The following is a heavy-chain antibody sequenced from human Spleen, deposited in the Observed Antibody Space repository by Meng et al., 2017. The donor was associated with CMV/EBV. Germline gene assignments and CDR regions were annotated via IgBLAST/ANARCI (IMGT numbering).Heavy chain of an antibody. CDR1: GLTFSSYW. V-gene: IGHV3-7*01. D-gene: IGHD3-10*01. CDR3: ARDRGGYQLLGVFDV. CDR2: IKQDGSEK. Sequence: GESLKISCAASGLTFSSYWMNWVRQAPGKGLEWVANIKQDGSEKYYVDSVRGRFAISRDNAKSSLYLQMNSLRAEDTAVYYCARDRGGYQLLGVFDVWGQGTMVTVSS. J-gene: IGHJ3*01.